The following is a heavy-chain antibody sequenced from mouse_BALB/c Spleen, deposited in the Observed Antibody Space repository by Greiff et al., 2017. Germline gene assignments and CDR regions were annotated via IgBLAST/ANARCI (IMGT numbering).Heavy chain of an antibody. Sequence: EVKLVESGGGLVKPGGSLKLSCAASGFAFSSYDMSWVRQTPEKRLEWVAYISSGGGSTYYPDTVKGRFTISRDNAKNTLYLQMSSLKSEDTAMYYCARQDGSYWGQGTTLTVSS. D-gene: IGHD1-1*01. V-gene: IGHV5-12-1*01. CDR3: ARQDGSY. CDR1: GFAFSSYD. J-gene: IGHJ2*01. CDR2: ISSGGGST.